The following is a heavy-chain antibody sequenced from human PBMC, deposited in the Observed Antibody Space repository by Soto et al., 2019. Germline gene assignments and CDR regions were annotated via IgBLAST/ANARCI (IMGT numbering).Heavy chain of an antibody. CDR3: ARDAGITIFGVVPPQYYGMDV. V-gene: IGHV4-31*03. D-gene: IGHD3-3*01. CDR2: IYYSGST. Sequence: PSETLSLTCTVSGGSISSGGYYWSWIRQHPGKGLEWIGYIYYSGSTYYNPSLESRVTISVDTSKNQFSLKLSSVTAADTAVYYCARDAGITIFGVVPPQYYGMDVWCQGTTVTVSS. CDR1: GGSISSGGYY. J-gene: IGHJ6*02.